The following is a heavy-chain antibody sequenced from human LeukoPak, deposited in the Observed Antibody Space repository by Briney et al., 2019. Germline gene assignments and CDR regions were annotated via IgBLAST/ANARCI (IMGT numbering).Heavy chain of an antibody. CDR2: IIPIFGTE. D-gene: IGHD5-18*01. CDR3: ARDQGYRYGYGDFDY. J-gene: IGHJ4*02. CDR1: VGTFRSYA. V-gene: IGHV1-69*13. Sequence: SVKVSCKASVGTFRSYAISSGRQAPGRGLEWMGGIIPIFGTENYAQKCQGRVTITADESTSTAYMELSSLRSEDTAVYYCARDQGYRYGYGDFDYWGQGTLVTVSS.